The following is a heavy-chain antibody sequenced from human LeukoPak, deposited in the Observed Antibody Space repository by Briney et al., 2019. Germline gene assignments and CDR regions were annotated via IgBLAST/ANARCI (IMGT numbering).Heavy chain of an antibody. CDR1: GFTFTSYG. D-gene: IGHD4-17*01. J-gene: IGHJ4*02. CDR2: ISDDGSNK. Sequence: GGSLRLSCAASGFTFTSYGMHWVRQAPGKGLEWVAVISDDGSNKYYADSVKGRFTISRDNSRNTLYLQMNSLRAEDTAVYYCAKEGRYGDYVNYWGQGTLVTVSS. CDR3: AKEGRYGDYVNY. V-gene: IGHV3-30*18.